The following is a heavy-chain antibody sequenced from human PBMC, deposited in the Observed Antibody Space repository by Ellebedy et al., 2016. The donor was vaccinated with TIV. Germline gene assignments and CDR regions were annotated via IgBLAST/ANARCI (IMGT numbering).Heavy chain of an antibody. CDR1: GFTFSTYV. CDR2: IWFDGSDK. CDR3: AREKGYGYDY. Sequence: PGGSLRLSCTASGFTFSTYVMHWVRQAPGKGLEWVGLIWFDGSDKHYADSVKGRFTISRDNSKNTLHLQMNSLRAEDTAMYYCAREKGYGYDYWGQGTLVTVSS. J-gene: IGHJ4*02. D-gene: IGHD5-18*01. V-gene: IGHV3-33*01.